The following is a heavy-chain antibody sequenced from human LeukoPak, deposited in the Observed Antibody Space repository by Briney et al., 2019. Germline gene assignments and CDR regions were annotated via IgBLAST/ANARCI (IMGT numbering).Heavy chain of an antibody. Sequence: SVKVSCKASGYAFTSYGISWVRQAPGQGLEWMGGIIPIFGTANYAQKFQGRVTITADESTSTAYMELSSLRSEDTAVYYCASQVGGYFDYWGQGTLVTVSS. J-gene: IGHJ4*02. CDR1: GYAFTSYG. V-gene: IGHV1-69*13. CDR3: ASQVGGYFDY. CDR2: IIPIFGTA. D-gene: IGHD1-26*01.